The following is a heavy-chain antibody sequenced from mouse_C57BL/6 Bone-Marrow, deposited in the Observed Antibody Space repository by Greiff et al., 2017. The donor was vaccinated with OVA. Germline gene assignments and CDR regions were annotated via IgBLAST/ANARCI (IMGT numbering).Heavy chain of an antibody. Sequence: QVQLQQPGAELVMPGASVKLSCKASGYTFTSYWMHWVKQRPGQGLEWIGEIDPSDSYTNYNQKFKGKSTLTVDKSSSTAYMQLSSLTSEDSAVDYCAREAMVTTGFAYWGQGTLVTVSA. CDR2: IDPSDSYT. D-gene: IGHD2-2*01. V-gene: IGHV1-69*01. CDR3: AREAMVTTGFAY. CDR1: GYTFTSYW. J-gene: IGHJ3*01.